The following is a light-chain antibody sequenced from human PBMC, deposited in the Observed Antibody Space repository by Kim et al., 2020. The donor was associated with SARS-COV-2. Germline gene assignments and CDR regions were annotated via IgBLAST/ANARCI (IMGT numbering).Light chain of an antibody. J-gene: IGKJ2*01. V-gene: IGKV3-15*01. CDR1: QSVSRF. CDR2: SAS. CDR3: QHYNTWPPT. Sequence: EIVMTQSPAILSVSPGDTATLSCRASQSVSRFVAWYQQKPGQAPRVLVYSASSRAAGIPARFRATGSGTEFTLTISSLQSEDFAVYYCQHYNTWPPTLGQGTKLEI.